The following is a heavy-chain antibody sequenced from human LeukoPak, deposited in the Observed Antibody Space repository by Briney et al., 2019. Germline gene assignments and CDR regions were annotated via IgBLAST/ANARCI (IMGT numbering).Heavy chain of an antibody. CDR1: GFTFSSYW. V-gene: IGHV3-7*01. J-gene: IGHJ6*03. CDR2: IKQDGSEK. Sequence: PGGSLRLSCAASGFTFSSYWMSWVRQAPGKGLEWVANIKQDGSEKYYADSVKGRFTISRDNAKNSQFLQMDSMRVEDTAVYYCARVAMTSGGDRGYFYFYYMDVWGKGTMVTVSS. CDR3: ARVAMTSGGDRGYFYFYYMDV. D-gene: IGHD3-10*01.